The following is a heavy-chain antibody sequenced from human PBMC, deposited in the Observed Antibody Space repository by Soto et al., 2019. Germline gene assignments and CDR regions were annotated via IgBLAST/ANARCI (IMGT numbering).Heavy chain of an antibody. Sequence: QVQLVQSGAEVKKPGASVKVSCKASGYTFTSYGFSWGRQAPGQGLEWMGWISAYNGNTNYAQKLQGRVTMTTDTSPSTAYMELRSLRSDDTAVYYCARDLGIFQLARVGYYGMDVWGQGTTVTVSS. V-gene: IGHV1-18*01. D-gene: IGHD3-16*01. J-gene: IGHJ6*02. CDR1: GYTFTSYG. CDR2: ISAYNGNT. CDR3: ARDLGIFQLARVGYYGMDV.